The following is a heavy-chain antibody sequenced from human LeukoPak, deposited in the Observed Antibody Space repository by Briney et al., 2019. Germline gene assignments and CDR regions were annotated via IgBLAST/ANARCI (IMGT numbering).Heavy chain of an antibody. CDR2: TYYRSTWYN. CDR3: TRDGIRVLDY. Sequence: SQTLSLTCAISGDSVSSNSVTWNWIRQSPSRGLEWLGRTYYRSTWYNDYAVSVRGRITVNPDTSKNQFSLQLSSVTPEDTAVYYCTRDGIRVLDYWGQGILVTVSS. J-gene: IGHJ4*02. D-gene: IGHD1-1*01. V-gene: IGHV6-1*01. CDR1: GDSVSSNSVT.